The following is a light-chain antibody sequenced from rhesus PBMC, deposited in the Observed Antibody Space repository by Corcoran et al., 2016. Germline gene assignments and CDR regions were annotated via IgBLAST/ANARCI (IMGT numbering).Light chain of an antibody. CDR1: QSVSNS. J-gene: IGKJ1*01. CDR2: HAS. V-gene: IGKV3-17*01. Sequence: EIVLTQSPVTLSLSPGERATLSCRASQSVSNSLAWYQQNPGQAHRLLIYHASSRATGIPDRVSGRGSVTDFTLTSSSLEPEDVGVYYCQQCNNWPRTFGQGTKVEIK. CDR3: QQCNNWPRT.